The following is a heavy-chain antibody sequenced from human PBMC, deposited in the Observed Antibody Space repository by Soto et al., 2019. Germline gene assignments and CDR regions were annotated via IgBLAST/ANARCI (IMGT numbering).Heavy chain of an antibody. CDR1: GFTFSNAW. D-gene: IGHD6-6*01. CDR3: TTSTGGSSSDFDY. J-gene: IGHJ4*02. CDR2: IKSKTDGGTT. V-gene: IGHV3-15*01. Sequence: PGGSLRLSCAASGFTFSNAWMSWVRHAPGKGLEWVGRIKSKTDGGTTDYAAPVKGRFTISRDDSKNTLYLQMNCLKTEDTAVYYCTTSTGGSSSDFDYWGQGTLVTVSS.